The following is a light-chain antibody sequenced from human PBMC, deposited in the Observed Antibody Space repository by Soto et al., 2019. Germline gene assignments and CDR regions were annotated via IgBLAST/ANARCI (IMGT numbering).Light chain of an antibody. Sequence: QAALTQPASVSGSPGQSITISCTGTSSDVGGYNYVSWYQQHPGKAPKLMIYEVSNRPSGVSNRFSGSKSGNTASLTISGLQAEDEADYYCFFYTTTSSEIFG. CDR1: SSDVGGYNY. V-gene: IGLV2-14*01. CDR3: FFYTTTSSEI. J-gene: IGLJ1*01. CDR2: EVS.